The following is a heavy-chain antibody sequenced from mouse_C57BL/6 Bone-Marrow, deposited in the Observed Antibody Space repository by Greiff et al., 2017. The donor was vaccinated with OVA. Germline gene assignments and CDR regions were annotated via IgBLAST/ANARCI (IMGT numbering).Heavy chain of an antibody. CDR3: ARDDYDDPSWFAY. CDR1: GYTFTSYD. D-gene: IGHD2-4*01. V-gene: IGHV1-85*01. J-gene: IGHJ3*01. CDR2: IYPRDGST. Sequence: QVHVKQSGPELVKPGASVKLSCKASGYTFTSYDINWVKQRPGQGLEWIGWIYPRDGSTKYNEKFKGKATLTVDTSSSTAYMELHSLTSEDAAVYFCARDDYDDPSWFAYWGQGTLVTVSA.